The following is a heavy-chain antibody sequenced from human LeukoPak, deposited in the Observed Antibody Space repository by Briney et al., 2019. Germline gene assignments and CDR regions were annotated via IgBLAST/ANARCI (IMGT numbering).Heavy chain of an antibody. V-gene: IGHV4-39*07. CDR2: IYSSGNT. Sequence: SETLSLTCSVSGVSISSGSNYWGWIRQPPGKTLEWIGSIYSSGNTYYNPSLKSRVIILVDTAKNHFSLNLTSVTAADTAVYYCARGGGSGWYRFFDYWGQGTLVTVSS. CDR3: ARGGGSGWYRFFDY. CDR1: GVSISSGSNY. D-gene: IGHD6-19*01. J-gene: IGHJ4*02.